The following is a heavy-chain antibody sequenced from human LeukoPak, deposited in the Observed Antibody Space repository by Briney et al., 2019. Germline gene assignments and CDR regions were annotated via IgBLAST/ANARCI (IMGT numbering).Heavy chain of an antibody. CDR2: IRSKAYGGTT. CDR3: TSVDYYDSSGEYYFDY. D-gene: IGHD3-22*01. CDR1: GFTSGDYA. Sequence: GGSLRLSCTASGFTSGDYAMSWVRQAPGKGLEWVGFIRSKAYGGTTEYAASVKGRFTISRDDSKNIAYLQMNSLKTEDTAVYYCTSVDYYDSSGEYYFDYWGQGTLVTVSS. J-gene: IGHJ4*02. V-gene: IGHV3-49*04.